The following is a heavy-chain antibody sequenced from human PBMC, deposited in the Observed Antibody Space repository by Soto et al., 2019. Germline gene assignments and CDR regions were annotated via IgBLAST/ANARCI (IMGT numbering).Heavy chain of an antibody. J-gene: IGHJ4*02. CDR1: GFTFSSDW. V-gene: IGHV3-7*01. CDR2: IKQDGSQK. CDR3: ARAGQ. Sequence: PGGSLRLSCAAPGFTFSSDWMSWVRQAPGKGLEWVANIKQDGSQKNYVDSVEGRFTISRDNAKNSLFLQMNSLRAEDTAVYYRARAGQWGQGTLVTVSS.